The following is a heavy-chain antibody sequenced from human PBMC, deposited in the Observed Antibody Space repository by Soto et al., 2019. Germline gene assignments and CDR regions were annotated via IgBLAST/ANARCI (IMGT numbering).Heavy chain of an antibody. CDR3: AREVSGSWNSEYFPH. J-gene: IGHJ1*01. Sequence: EVQLVESGGGLVKPGGSMRLSCAASGFTFSSYSMNWVRQAPGKELEWVASISSTSSYIYYADSVKGRFTISRDNAKNSPYRQMSRLRAEETALAYCAREVSGSWNSEYFPHGGQVTLVIVSS. CDR1: GFTFSSYS. D-gene: IGHD6-13*01. CDR2: ISSTSSYI. V-gene: IGHV3-21*04.